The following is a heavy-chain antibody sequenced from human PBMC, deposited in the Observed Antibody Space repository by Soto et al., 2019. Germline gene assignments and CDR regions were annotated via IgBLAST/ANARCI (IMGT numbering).Heavy chain of an antibody. CDR2: IWSDGSYS. CDR3: ARDRGYYYDGVDV. CDR1: GFTFSSYG. V-gene: IGHV3-33*01. J-gene: IGHJ6*02. Sequence: QVQLVDSGGDVVQPGRSLRLSCAASGFTFSSYGMHWVRQAPDKGLEWVAVIWSDGSYSSYADSVKGRFTISRDNSKNTVYLQMTSLRVEDTAVYYCARDRGYYYDGVDVWGQGTTVTVSS.